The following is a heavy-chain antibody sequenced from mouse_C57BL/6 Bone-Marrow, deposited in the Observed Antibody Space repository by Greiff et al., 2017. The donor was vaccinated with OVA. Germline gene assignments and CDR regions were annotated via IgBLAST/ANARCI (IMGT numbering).Heavy chain of an antibody. CDR1: GYTFTSYW. Sequence: QVQLQQSGAELAKPGASVKLSCKASGYTFTSYWMHWVKQRPGQGLEWIGYINPSSGYTKYNQKFKGKATLTADKSSSTAYMQLSSLTYEDSAVYYCARGFITTVVGYFDYWGQGTTLTVSS. J-gene: IGHJ2*01. CDR2: INPSSGYT. CDR3: ARGFITTVVGYFDY. V-gene: IGHV1-7*01. D-gene: IGHD1-1*01.